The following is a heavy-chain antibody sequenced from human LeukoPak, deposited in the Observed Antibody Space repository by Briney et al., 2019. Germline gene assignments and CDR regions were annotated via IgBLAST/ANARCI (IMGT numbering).Heavy chain of an antibody. CDR2: ISNSGGST. CDR1: GFTFSTSD. J-gene: IGHJ4*02. V-gene: IGHV3-23*01. D-gene: IGHD3-22*01. Sequence: GGSLRLSCAASGFTFSTSDMSWDRQAPGKGLEWVSAISNSGGSTYYADSVKGRFTISRDNSKNTVYLQMNSLGAEDTAVYYCAKDRLNFDYWGQGTLVTVSS. CDR3: AKDRLNFDY.